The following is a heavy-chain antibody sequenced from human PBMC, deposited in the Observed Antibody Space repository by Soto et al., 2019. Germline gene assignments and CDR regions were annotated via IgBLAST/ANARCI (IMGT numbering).Heavy chain of an antibody. CDR2: IGRRNDI. CDR1: GFSFSTYS. D-gene: IGHD2-21*02. Sequence: EVQLVESGGGLVKPGGSLRLSCEASGFSFSTYSMHWVRQAPGKGLEWVSSIGRRNDIYYADSVKGRFTISRDNAKNSVSLPMISLRDEDTAVYYCAREETAWPLAYGLDVWGQGTTVTVSS. CDR3: AREETAWPLAYGLDV. V-gene: IGHV3-21*01. J-gene: IGHJ6*02.